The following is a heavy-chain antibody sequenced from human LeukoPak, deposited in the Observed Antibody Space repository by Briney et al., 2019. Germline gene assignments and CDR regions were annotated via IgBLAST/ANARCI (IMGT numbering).Heavy chain of an antibody. CDR3: ARAARPVTWRGHDY. J-gene: IGHJ4*02. D-gene: IGHD4-17*01. CDR2: FNSDGGST. CDR1: GFSFNDYM. V-gene: IGHV3-74*01. Sequence: GGSQRLSCGASGFSFNDYMMRWGRQAPGGGVVWGSRFNSDGGSTNCADSVNGRFTNSRDYARNTVYLQKNSLRAEDAAMYYCARAARPVTWRGHDYWGQGSLVTVSS.